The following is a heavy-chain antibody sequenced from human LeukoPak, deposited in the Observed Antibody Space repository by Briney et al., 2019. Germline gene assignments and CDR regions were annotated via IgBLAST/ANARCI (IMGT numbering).Heavy chain of an antibody. CDR2: ISYDGSNK. D-gene: IGHD2-2*01. CDR3: ARDVARGLIVVVPAAIGEFDY. V-gene: IGHV3-30-3*01. Sequence: GGSLRLSCAASGFTFSSYAMHWVRQAPGKGLEWVAVISYDGSNKYYADSVKGRFTISRGNSKNTLYLQMNSLRAEDTAVYYCARDVARGLIVVVPAAIGEFDYWGQGTLVTVSS. CDR1: GFTFSSYA. J-gene: IGHJ4*02.